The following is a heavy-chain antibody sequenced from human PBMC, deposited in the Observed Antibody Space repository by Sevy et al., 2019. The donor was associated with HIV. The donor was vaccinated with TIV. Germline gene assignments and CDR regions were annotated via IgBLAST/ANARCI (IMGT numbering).Heavy chain of an antibody. CDR3: ASYTLNYDFWSGYPQTWFGMDV. CDR1: GFTFSSYA. J-gene: IGHJ6*02. V-gene: IGHV3-30*04. CDR2: ISYDGSNK. Sequence: GGSLRLSCAASGFTFSSYAMHWVRQAPGKGLEWVAVISYDGSNKYYADSVKGRFTISRDNSKNTLYLQMNSLRAEDTAVYYCASYTLNYDFWSGYPQTWFGMDVWGQGTTVTVSS. D-gene: IGHD3-3*01.